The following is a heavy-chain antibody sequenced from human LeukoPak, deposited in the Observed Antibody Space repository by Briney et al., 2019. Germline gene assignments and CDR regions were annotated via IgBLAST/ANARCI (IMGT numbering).Heavy chain of an antibody. D-gene: IGHD6-13*01. Sequence: SETLSLTCAVSGYSISSGYYWGWIRQPPGKGLEWIGSIYHSGSTYYNPSLKSRVTISVDTSKNQLSLKLSSVTAADTAVYYCASLLIAAAGTGFWFDPWGQGTLVTVSS. J-gene: IGHJ5*02. CDR1: GYSISSGYY. CDR2: IYHSGST. V-gene: IGHV4-38-2*01. CDR3: ASLLIAAAGTGFWFDP.